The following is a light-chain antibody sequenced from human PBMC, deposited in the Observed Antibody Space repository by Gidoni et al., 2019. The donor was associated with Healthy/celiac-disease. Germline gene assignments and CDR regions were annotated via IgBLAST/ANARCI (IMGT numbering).Light chain of an antibody. CDR2: LNSDGSH. Sequence: QLVLTQSPSDSASLAASVKHTCTLSSGHSSYAIAWHPQQPEKGPRYLMKLNSDGSHSKGDGIPDRFSGSSSGAERYLTISSLQSEDEADYYCQTWGTGIHVVFGGGTKLTVL. V-gene: IGLV4-69*01. J-gene: IGLJ2*01. CDR3: QTWGTGIHVV. CDR1: SGHSSYA.